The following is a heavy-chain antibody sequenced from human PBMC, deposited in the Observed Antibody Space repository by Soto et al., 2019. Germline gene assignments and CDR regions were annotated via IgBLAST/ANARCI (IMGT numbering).Heavy chain of an antibody. CDR1: GFTFSSYG. V-gene: IGHV3-33*01. CDR2: IWYDGSNK. D-gene: IGHD1-26*01. Sequence: QVQLVESGGGVVQPGRSLRLSCAASGFTFSSYGMHWVRQAPGKGLEWVAVIWYDGSNKYYADSVKGRFTISRDNSKNTLYLQMNSLRAEDTAVYYCARDPSFIVGATASFDYWGQGTLVTVSS. CDR3: ARDPSFIVGATASFDY. J-gene: IGHJ4*02.